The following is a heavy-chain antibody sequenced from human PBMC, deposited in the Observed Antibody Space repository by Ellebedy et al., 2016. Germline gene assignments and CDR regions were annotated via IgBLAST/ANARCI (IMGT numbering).Heavy chain of an antibody. CDR3: ARGSRYSSGWNYFDY. J-gene: IGHJ4*02. D-gene: IGHD6-19*01. V-gene: IGHV1-3*01. CDR2: INAGNGNT. CDR1: GYTFTSYA. Sequence: ASVKVSCKASGYTFTSYAMHWVRQAPGQRLEWMGWINAGNGNTKYSQKFQGRVTITRDTSASTAYMELSSLRSEDTAVYYCARGSRYSSGWNYFDYWGQGTLVTVSS.